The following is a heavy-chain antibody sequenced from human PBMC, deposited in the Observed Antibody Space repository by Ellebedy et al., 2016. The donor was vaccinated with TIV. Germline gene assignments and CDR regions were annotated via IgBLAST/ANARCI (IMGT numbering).Heavy chain of an antibody. D-gene: IGHD3-22*01. J-gene: IGHJ5*02. CDR2: IDYSGNT. CDR3: ARHDPRYYESSGFYYGGWFDP. Sequence: PSETLSLTCTVSGGSISSYFWSWIRQPPGKGLEWIGYIDYSGNTNYNPSLQSRVTVSVDTSKNQFSLKLSSVIAADTAVYFCARHDPRYYESSGFYYGGWFDPWGQGTLVTVSS. V-gene: IGHV4-59*08. CDR1: GGSISSYF.